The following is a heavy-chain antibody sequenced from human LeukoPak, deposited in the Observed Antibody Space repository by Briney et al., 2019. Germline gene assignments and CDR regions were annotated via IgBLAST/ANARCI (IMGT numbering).Heavy chain of an antibody. CDR2: ISAYNGNT. J-gene: IGHJ6*03. CDR3: ARVGEGGSGTFYYYYYYMDV. V-gene: IGHV1-18*01. Sequence: ASVKASCKASGYTFTSYGISWVRQAPGQGLEWMGWISAYNGNTNYAQKLQGRVTMTTDTSTSTAYMELRSLRSDDTAVYYCARVGEGGSGTFYYYYYYMDVWGKGTTVTISS. D-gene: IGHD3-10*01. CDR1: GYTFTSYG.